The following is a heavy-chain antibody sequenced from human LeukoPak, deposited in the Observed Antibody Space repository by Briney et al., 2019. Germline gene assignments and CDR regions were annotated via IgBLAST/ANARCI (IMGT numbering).Heavy chain of an antibody. Sequence: GESLKISCKGSGYTFTNHWISWVRQMPGKGLEWMGKIDPSDSYTNHSPSFQGHVTISADKSISTAYLQWSSLKASDTAMYYCARAPDSDSGYDYFDYWGQGTLVTVSS. CDR2: IDPSDSYT. J-gene: IGHJ4*02. V-gene: IGHV5-10-1*01. CDR1: GYTFTNHW. D-gene: IGHD5-12*01. CDR3: ARAPDSDSGYDYFDY.